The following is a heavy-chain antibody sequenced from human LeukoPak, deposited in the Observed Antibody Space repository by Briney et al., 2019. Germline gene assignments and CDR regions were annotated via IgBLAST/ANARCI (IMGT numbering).Heavy chain of an antibody. CDR3: ARLNDILTGYQYGMDV. CDR2: IYYSGST. CDR1: GGSISSYY. J-gene: IGHJ6*02. Sequence: PSETLSLTCTVSGGSISSYYWSWIRQPPGKGQEWIGYIYYSGSTNYNPSLKSRVTISVDTSKNQFSLKLSSVTAADTAVYYCARLNDILTGYQYGMDVWGQGTTVTVSS. D-gene: IGHD3-9*01. V-gene: IGHV4-59*08.